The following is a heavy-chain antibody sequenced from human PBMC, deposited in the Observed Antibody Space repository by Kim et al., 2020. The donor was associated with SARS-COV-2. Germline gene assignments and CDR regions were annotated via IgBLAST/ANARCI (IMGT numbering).Heavy chain of an antibody. V-gene: IGHV3-30*04. Sequence: GGSLRLSCAASGFTFSSYAMHWVRQAPGKGLEWVAVISYDGSNKYYADSVKGRFTISRDNSKNTLYLQMNSLRAEDTAVYYCARAAISYCSGGSWYWGDGMDVWGQGATVTVSS. J-gene: IGHJ6*02. CDR1: GFTFSSYA. CDR2: ISYDGSNK. CDR3: ARAAISYCSGGSWYWGDGMDV. D-gene: IGHD2-15*01.